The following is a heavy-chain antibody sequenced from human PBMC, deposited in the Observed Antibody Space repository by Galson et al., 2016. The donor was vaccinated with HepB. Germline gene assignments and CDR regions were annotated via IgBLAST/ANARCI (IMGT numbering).Heavy chain of an antibody. CDR2: TYYRSKWYN. J-gene: IGHJ2*01. D-gene: IGHD6-13*01. CDR1: GDSVSSHSVT. CDR3: ARRGSKEKGYFDL. Sequence: CAISGDSVSSHSVTWNWIRQSPSRGLEWLGRTYYRSKWYNDYAVSVKSRMTINPDTSKNQFYLQLNSVTPEDTAVYYCARRGSKEKGYFDLWGRGTLVTVSS. V-gene: IGHV6-1*01.